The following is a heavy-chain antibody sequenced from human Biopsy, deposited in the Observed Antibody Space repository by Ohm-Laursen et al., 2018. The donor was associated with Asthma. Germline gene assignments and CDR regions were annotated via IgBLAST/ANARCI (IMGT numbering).Heavy chain of an antibody. V-gene: IGHV4-59*12. CDR1: GVSIRSYY. J-gene: IGHJ6*02. D-gene: IGHD1-26*01. CDR2: IHYSGST. Sequence: SDTLSLTCTVSGVSIRSYYWTWIRQPPGKGLEWIGNIHYSGSTYSNPSLSSRLTLSVDTSKNQFSLRLTSVTAADTAVYYCARGSSSRLSQWELLVSGGKRAHSYYGMDVWGQGTTVTVSS. CDR3: ARGSSSRLSQWELLVSGGKRAHSYYGMDV.